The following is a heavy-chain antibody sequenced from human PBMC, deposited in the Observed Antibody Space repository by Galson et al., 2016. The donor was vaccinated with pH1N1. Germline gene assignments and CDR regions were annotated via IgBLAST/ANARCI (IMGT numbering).Heavy chain of an antibody. D-gene: IGHD3-10*01. J-gene: IGHJ3*02. CDR2: VIWNGGSP. CDR1: GFTFNEYG. Sequence: SLRLSCAASGFTFNEYGMNWVRQAPGKGLEWVSGVIWNGGSPGYADSVKGRFTISRDNAKKSLYLQLNSLRAEDTAVYYCVRKNYGDAFDIWGQGTMVIVSS. CDR3: VRKNYGDAFDI. V-gene: IGHV3-20*04.